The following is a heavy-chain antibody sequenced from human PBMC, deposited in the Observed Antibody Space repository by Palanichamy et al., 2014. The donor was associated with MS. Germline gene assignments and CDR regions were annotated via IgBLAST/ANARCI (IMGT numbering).Heavy chain of an antibody. D-gene: IGHD7-27*01. CDR2: INRDGSTT. CDR3: ARPNRGYDY. J-gene: IGHJ4*02. Sequence: EVQLVESGGGLVQPGGSLRLSCAASGFAFSSSWMHWVRQAPGKGLVWVSLINRDGSTTNYADSVKGRFTVSRDNTKNTLYLQMNSLRAEDTAVYYCARPNRGYDYWGQGTLVTASS. V-gene: IGHV3-74*01. CDR1: GFAFSSSW.